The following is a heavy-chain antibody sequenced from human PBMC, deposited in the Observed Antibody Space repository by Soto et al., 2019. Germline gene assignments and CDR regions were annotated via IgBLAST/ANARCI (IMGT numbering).Heavy chain of an antibody. D-gene: IGHD4-17*01. V-gene: IGHV4-30-4*01. J-gene: IGHJ3*02. CDR1: GGSISSDYY. CDR2: IHYSGST. Sequence: QVQLQESGPGLVKPSETLSLTCTVSGGSISSDYYWSWIRQPPGKGLEWIGYIHYSGSTYYNPSLKGRVTTSMDTSKNQFYLKLTSVTAADTAVYYCVRPTSVTTGRVFDIWGQGTMVTVSS. CDR3: VRPTSVTTGRVFDI.